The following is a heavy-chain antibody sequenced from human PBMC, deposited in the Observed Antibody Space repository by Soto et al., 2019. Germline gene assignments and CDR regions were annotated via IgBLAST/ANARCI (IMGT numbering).Heavy chain of an antibody. J-gene: IGHJ4*02. Sequence: EMQLVESGGGLVQPGGSLRLSCAPSGFTFSNYWMSWVRPAPGQGLEWVANINQDGSEKYYVDSVKGRFTISGDNAKNSPYLQMNSLRVEDTAVYYWARGGKIGVVVAATWGRGTLVTVSS. V-gene: IGHV3-7*01. CDR3: ARGGKIGVVVAAT. CDR2: INQDGSEK. D-gene: IGHD2-15*01. CDR1: GFTFSNYW.